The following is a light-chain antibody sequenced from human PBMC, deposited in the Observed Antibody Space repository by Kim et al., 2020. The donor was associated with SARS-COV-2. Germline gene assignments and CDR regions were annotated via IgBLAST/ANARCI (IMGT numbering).Light chain of an antibody. CDR1: QSITSNF. V-gene: IGKV3-20*01. CDR2: GAS. CDR3: QQYGDSPFT. J-gene: IGKJ4*01. Sequence: SPGGRATLSCGASQSITSNFLAWYQHKPGQAPRLLIYGASSRATGIPDRFSGSGSGTDFTLTISRLEPEDFAVYFCQQYGDSPFTFGGGTKVDIK.